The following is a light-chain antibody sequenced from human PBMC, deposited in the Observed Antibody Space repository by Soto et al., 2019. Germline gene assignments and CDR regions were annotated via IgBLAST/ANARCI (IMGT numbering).Light chain of an antibody. CDR1: SSDVGSYNL. Sequence: QSVLTQPASVSGSPGQSITISCTGTSSDVGSYNLVSWYQQHPGKAPKLMIYEVSRRPSGVSNRFSGSKSGNTASLTISGLQAEDEADYYCSSYTSSSTSYVFGTGTKVTVL. J-gene: IGLJ1*01. CDR2: EVS. CDR3: SSYTSSSTSYV. V-gene: IGLV2-14*02.